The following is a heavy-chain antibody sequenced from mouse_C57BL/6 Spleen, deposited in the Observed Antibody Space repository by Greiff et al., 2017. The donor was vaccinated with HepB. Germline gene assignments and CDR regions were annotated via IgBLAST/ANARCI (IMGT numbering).Heavy chain of an antibody. Sequence: EVKLMESGGGLVKPGGSLKLSCAASGFTFSDYGMHWVRQAPEKGLEWVAYISSGSSTIYYADTVKGRCTISSDNAKNTLFLQMTSLRSEDTAMYYGARRFDSYFDYWGQGTTLTVSS. CDR3: ARRFDSYFDY. J-gene: IGHJ2*01. CDR2: ISSGSSTI. CDR1: GFTFSDYG. V-gene: IGHV5-17*01.